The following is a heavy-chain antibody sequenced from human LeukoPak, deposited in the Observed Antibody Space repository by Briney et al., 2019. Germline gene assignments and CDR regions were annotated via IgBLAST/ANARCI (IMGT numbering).Heavy chain of an antibody. V-gene: IGHV4-59*05. D-gene: IGHD6-13*01. J-gene: IGHJ3*02. CDR1: GGSISSYY. Sequence: PSETLSLTCTVSGGSISSYYWSWIRQPPGKGLEWIGSIYYSGSTYYNPSLKSRVTISVDTSKNQFSLKLSSVTAADTAVYYCASSAQQLVNAFDIWGQGTMVTVSS. CDR3: ASSAQQLVNAFDI. CDR2: IYYSGST.